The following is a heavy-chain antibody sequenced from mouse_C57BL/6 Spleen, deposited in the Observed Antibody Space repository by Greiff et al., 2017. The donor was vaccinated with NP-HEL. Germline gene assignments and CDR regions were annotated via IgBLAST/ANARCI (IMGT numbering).Heavy chain of an antibody. Sequence: EVMLVESGGDLVKPGGSLKLSCAASGFTFSSYGMSWVRQTPDKRLEWVATISSGGSYTYYPDSVKGRFTISRDNAKNTLYLQMSSLQSEDTAMYYCARQRGITTVVAPFDYWGQGTTLTVSS. CDR3: ARQRGITTVVAPFDY. D-gene: IGHD1-1*01. CDR2: ISSGGSYT. V-gene: IGHV5-6*01. CDR1: GFTFSSYG. J-gene: IGHJ2*01.